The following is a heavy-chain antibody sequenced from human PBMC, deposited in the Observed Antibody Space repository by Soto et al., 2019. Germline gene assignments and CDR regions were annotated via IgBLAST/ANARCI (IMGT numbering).Heavy chain of an antibody. CDR1: EFTFNNFW. CDR2: INQGGSEK. Sequence: PGGSLRLSCAASEFTFNNFWMTWVRQAPGKGLECVANINQGGSEKYYVNSVKGRFTISRDNAKNSLYLQMNSLRAEDTAIYYCAKGGPYYYYGMDVWGQGTTVTVSS. D-gene: IGHD2-15*01. CDR3: AKGGPYYYYGMDV. J-gene: IGHJ6*02. V-gene: IGHV3-7*03.